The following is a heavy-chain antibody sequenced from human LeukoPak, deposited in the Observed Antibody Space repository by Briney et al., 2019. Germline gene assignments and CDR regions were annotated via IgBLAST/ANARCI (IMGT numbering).Heavy chain of an antibody. D-gene: IGHD3-22*01. J-gene: IGHJ4*02. CDR1: GFTFTTFT. V-gene: IGHV3-23*01. CDR2: ISGSGGST. CDR3: AKDMTPSKTKKYYDSSGYYNPIDY. Sequence: GGSLRLSCAASGFTFTTFTLHWVRQAPGKGLEWVSAISGSGGSTYYADSVKGRFTISRDNSKNTLYLQMNSLRAEDTAVYYCAKDMTPSKTKKYYDSSGYYNPIDYWGQGTLVTVSS.